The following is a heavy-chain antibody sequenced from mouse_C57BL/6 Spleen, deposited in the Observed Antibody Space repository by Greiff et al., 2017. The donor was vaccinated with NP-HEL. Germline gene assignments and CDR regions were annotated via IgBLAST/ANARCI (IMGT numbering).Heavy chain of an antibody. Sequence: QVQLQQPGAELVRPGSSVKLSCKASGYTFTSYWMDWVKQRPGQGLEWIGNIYPSDSETHYNQKFKDKATLTVAKSSSTADMQLSSLTAEDSAVYYCARLGRRFAYWGQGTLVTVSA. CDR3: ARLGRRFAY. J-gene: IGHJ3*01. CDR1: GYTFTSYW. D-gene: IGHD4-1*01. CDR2: IYPSDSET. V-gene: IGHV1-61*01.